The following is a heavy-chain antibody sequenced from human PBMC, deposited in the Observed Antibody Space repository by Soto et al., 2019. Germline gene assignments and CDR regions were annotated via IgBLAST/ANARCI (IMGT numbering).Heavy chain of an antibody. CDR2: VFYSGST. D-gene: IGHD5-18*01. V-gene: IGHV4-31*03. Sequence: QVQLQESGPGLVKPSQTLSLTCTVSGGSISSGAFHWSWIRQLPGKGLEWVGHVFYSGSTFYNPSVKSRVTLSLDTSKNQLSLTLSSVTAADTAVYYCARWDTAMVNGNYYYSGMDVWGQGTSVSVSS. CDR3: ARWDTAMVNGNYYYSGMDV. J-gene: IGHJ6*02. CDR1: GGSISSGAFH.